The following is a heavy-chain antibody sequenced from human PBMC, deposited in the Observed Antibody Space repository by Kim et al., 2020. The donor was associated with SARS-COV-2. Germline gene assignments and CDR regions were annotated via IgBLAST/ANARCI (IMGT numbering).Heavy chain of an antibody. D-gene: IGHD3-10*01. Sequence: GGSLRLSCSASGFTFSAYGMYWVRQAPGKGLECVAAISCSNATIEYADSVKGRFTISRDNSKSMLYLQMSSLRLEDTAVYFCVKYLVRAHYAMDV. CDR3: VKYLVRAHYAMDV. CDR1: GFTFSAYG. J-gene: IGHJ6*01. V-gene: IGHV3-64D*09. CDR2: ISCSNATI.